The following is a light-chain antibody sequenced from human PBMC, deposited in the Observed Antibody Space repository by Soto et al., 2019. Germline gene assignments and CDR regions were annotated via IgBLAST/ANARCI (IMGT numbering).Light chain of an antibody. J-gene: IGKJ1*01. V-gene: IGKV3-20*01. CDR2: GAS. CDR3: QQYGSSPRT. Sequence: EIVLTQFPGTLSFFSGEKATLSCRASQSVSSSYLAWYQQKPGQAPRPLTYGASSRATGIPDRFSGSGSGTDFTLIISRLEPEDFAVYYCQQYGSSPRTFGQGTKVDIK. CDR1: QSVSSSY.